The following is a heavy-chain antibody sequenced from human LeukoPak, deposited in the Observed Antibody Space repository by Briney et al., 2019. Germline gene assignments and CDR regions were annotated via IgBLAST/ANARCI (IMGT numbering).Heavy chain of an antibody. J-gene: IGHJ4*02. CDR1: GGTFSSYA. Sequence: GSSVKVSCKASGGTFSSYAISWVRQAPGQGLEWMGGIIPIFGTANYAQKFQGRVTITADESTSTAYMELSSLRSEDTAVYYCASCDYTQRGKFDYWGQGTLVTVSS. CDR3: ASCDYTQRGKFDY. D-gene: IGHD4-11*01. CDR2: IIPIFGTA. V-gene: IGHV1-69*01.